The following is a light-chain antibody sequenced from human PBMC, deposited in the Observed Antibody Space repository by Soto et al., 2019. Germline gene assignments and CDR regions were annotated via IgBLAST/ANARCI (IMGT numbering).Light chain of an antibody. CDR2: EVT. J-gene: IGLJ3*02. CDR3: SSWTSSTSLV. V-gene: IGLV2-14*01. CDR1: SSDVGDYKY. Sequence: QSALTQPASVSGSPGQSLTISCTGSSSDVGDYKYVSWYQHSPGKAPKLIIYEVTSRPPGISDRFSGSRSGTTASLTISGLQGQDEADYYCSSWTSSTSLVFGGGTKLTVL.